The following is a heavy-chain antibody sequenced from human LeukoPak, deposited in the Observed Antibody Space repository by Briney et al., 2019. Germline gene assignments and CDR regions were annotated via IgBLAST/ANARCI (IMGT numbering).Heavy chain of an antibody. J-gene: IGHJ6*02. D-gene: IGHD3-10*01. CDR2: ISYDGSNK. CDR3: AKVPLPGVRGEGYYYGMDV. V-gene: IGHV3-30*18. Sequence: PGGSLRLSCAASGFTFSSYGMHWVRQAPGKGLEWVAVISYDGSNKYYADSVKGRFTISRDNSKNTLYLQMNSLRAEDTAVYYCAKVPLPGVRGEGYYYGMDVWGQGTTVTVSS. CDR1: GFTFSSYG.